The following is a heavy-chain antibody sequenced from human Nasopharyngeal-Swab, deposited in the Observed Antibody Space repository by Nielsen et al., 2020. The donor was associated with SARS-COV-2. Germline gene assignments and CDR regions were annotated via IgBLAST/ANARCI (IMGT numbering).Heavy chain of an antibody. V-gene: IGHV1-69*13. CDR2: IIPIFGTT. D-gene: IGHD2-15*01. Sequence: SVKVSCKASGGTFSTSGFSWVRQAPGQGLEWLGGIIPIFGTTNYAQKFQGRVTITADESTSTAYMELSSLRSEDTAVYYCARGHNGGIVVVVAAGFDYWGQGTLVTVSS. J-gene: IGHJ4*02. CDR1: GGTFSTSG. CDR3: ARGHNGGIVVVVAAGFDY.